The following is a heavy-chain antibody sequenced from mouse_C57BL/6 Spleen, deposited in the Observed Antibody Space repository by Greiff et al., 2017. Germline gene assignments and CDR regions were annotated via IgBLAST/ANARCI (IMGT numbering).Heavy chain of an antibody. Sequence: EVQGVASGGGLVKPGGSLKLSCAASGFTFSDYGMHWVRQAPEKGLEWVAYISSGSSTIYYADTVKGRFTISRDNAKNTLFLQMTSLRSEDTAMYYCARTGFYAMDYWGQGTSVTVSS. CDR3: ARTGFYAMDY. J-gene: IGHJ4*01. CDR2: ISSGSSTI. D-gene: IGHD4-1*01. CDR1: GFTFSDYG. V-gene: IGHV5-17*01.